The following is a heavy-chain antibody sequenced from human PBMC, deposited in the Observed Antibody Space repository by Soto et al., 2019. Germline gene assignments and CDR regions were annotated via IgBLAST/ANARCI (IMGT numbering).Heavy chain of an antibody. J-gene: IGHJ4*02. D-gene: IGHD6-13*01. CDR1: GFTFSSYS. CDR3: ARDNIAAADY. CDR2: ISSSSSYI. V-gene: IGHV3-21*01. Sequence: GGSLRLSCAASGFTFSSYSMNWVRQAPGKGLEWVSSISSSSSYIYYADSVKGRFTISRDNAKNSLYLQMNSLRAEDTVVYYCARDNIAAADYWGQGTLVTVSS.